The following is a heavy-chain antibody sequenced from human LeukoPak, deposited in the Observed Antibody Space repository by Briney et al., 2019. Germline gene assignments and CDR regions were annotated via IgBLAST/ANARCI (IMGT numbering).Heavy chain of an antibody. V-gene: IGHV3-30-3*01. CDR1: GFTFSSYA. D-gene: IGHD2-2*01. J-gene: IGHJ4*02. Sequence: GRSLRLSCAASGFTFSSYAMHWVRQAPGKGLEWVAVISYDGSNKYYADSVKGRFTISRDNAKNSLYLQVNSLRAEDTAVYYCARDEVTCSSTNCYFVYWGQGTLVTVSS. CDR2: ISYDGSNK. CDR3: ARDEVTCSSTNCYFVY.